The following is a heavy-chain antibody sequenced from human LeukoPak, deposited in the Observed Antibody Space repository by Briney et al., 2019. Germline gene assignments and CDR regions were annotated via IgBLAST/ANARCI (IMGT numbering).Heavy chain of an antibody. D-gene: IGHD2-2*01. CDR3: AKTPRVVVPAYLAY. CDR2: ISGSGGST. V-gene: IGHV3-23*01. CDR1: GFTFSSYA. J-gene: IGHJ4*02. Sequence: GGSLRLSCAASGFTFSSYAMSWVRPAPGKGLEWVSAISGSGGSTYYADSGKGRFTISRANSKNTLYLQMNSLRAEDTAVYYCAKTPRVVVPAYLAYWGQGTLVTVSS.